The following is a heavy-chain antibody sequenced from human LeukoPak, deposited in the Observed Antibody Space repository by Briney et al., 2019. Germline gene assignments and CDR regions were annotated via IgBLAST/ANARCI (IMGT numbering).Heavy chain of an antibody. D-gene: IGHD1-26*01. V-gene: IGHV1-18*01. Sequence: ASVKVSCKASGYTFTSYGISWVRQAPGQGLEGMGWISAYNGNTNYAQKLQGRVTMTTDTSTSTAYMELRRLRPDDTAVYYCARREKWELFDYWGQGTLVTVSS. J-gene: IGHJ4*02. CDR3: ARREKWELFDY. CDR1: GYTFTSYG. CDR2: ISAYNGNT.